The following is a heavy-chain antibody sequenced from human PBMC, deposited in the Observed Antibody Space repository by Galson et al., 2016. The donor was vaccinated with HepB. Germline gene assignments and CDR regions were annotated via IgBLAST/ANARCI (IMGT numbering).Heavy chain of an antibody. CDR1: GFAFRDYY. Sequence: SLRLSCAASGFAFRDYYMSWVRQAPGKGLEWVSYISTSGGAIYSAESVKGRFTVSRDSAESSLFLHMSSLRAEDTAVYYCVRALCNGDSCYSRSDFYGMDVWGHGTTVIVSS. J-gene: IGHJ6*02. CDR2: ISTSGGAI. D-gene: IGHD2-15*01. V-gene: IGHV3-11*01. CDR3: VRALCNGDSCYSRSDFYGMDV.